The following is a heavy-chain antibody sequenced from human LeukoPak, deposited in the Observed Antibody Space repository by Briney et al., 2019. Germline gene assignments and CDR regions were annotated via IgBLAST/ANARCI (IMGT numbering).Heavy chain of an antibody. CDR1: GGSISSGGYY. CDR3: ARARGTEAIDY. J-gene: IGHJ4*02. Sequence: SETLSLTCTVSGGSISSGGYYWSWIRQPPGKGLEWIGYIYHSGSTYYNPSLKSRVTVSVDTSKNQFSLRVTSLTAADTGVYYCARARGTEAIDYWGQGTPVTVSS. CDR2: IYHSGST. D-gene: IGHD6-25*01. V-gene: IGHV4-30-2*01.